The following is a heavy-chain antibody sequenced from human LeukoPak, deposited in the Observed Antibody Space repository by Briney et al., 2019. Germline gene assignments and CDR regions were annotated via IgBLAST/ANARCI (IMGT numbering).Heavy chain of an antibody. CDR3: ARDFLPSGSYYNPFDY. CDR2: IYYSGTT. CDR1: GGSISSYY. Sequence: SETLSLTCTVSGGSISSYYWSWIRQPPGRGLEWIGYIYYSGTTNYNPSLKSRVTISVDTSKNQFSLKLSSVTAADTAVYYCARDFLPSGSYYNPFDYWGQGTLVTVSS. J-gene: IGHJ4*02. D-gene: IGHD3-10*01. V-gene: IGHV4-59*01.